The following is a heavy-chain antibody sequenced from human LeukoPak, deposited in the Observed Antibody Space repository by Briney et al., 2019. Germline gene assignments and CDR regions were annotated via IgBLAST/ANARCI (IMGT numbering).Heavy chain of an antibody. Sequence: PGGSLRLSCAASGFTFSSYAMSWVRQAPGKGLEWVSAISGSGGSAYYADSVKGRFTISRDNSKNTLYLQMNSLRAEDTAVYYCAKALQLPQPANPYFDYWGQGTLVTVSS. CDR2: ISGSGGSA. CDR3: AKALQLPQPANPYFDY. D-gene: IGHD5-18*01. V-gene: IGHV3-23*01. CDR1: GFTFSSYA. J-gene: IGHJ4*02.